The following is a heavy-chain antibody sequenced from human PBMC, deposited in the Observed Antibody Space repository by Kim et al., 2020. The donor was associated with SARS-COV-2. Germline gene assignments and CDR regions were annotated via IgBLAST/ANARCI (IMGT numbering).Heavy chain of an antibody. Sequence: GGSLRLSCAASGFTFKNYGMHWVRQAPGKGLEWVAVVWDDGSDQRYAGSVKGRFTISRDNPRNTVYLQMNSLRAEDTAVYYCGRDPQINVKGGVTPGHWGQGTLVSVSS. CDR3: GRDPQINVKGGVTPGH. CDR1: GFTFKNYG. CDR2: VWDDGSDQ. V-gene: IGHV3-33*01. J-gene: IGHJ4*02. D-gene: IGHD2-8*02.